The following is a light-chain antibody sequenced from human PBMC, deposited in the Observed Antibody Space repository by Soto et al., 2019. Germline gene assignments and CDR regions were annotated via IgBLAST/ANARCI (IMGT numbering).Light chain of an antibody. CDR3: QQRTNGLT. CDR1: QTVSRY. Sequence: IVLAQSPATLSFSPGERATLSCRASQTVSRYLAWYRQKPGQAPRLLIYDASKRATGIPARFSGSGFGTDFTLTISSLEPEDFAVYYCQQRTNGLTFGGGTKVDIK. CDR2: DAS. J-gene: IGKJ4*01. V-gene: IGKV3-11*01.